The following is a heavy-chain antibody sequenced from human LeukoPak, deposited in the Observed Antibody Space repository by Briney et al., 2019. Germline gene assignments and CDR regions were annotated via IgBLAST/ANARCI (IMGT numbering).Heavy chain of an antibody. J-gene: IGHJ5*02. CDR2: IYYSGST. V-gene: IGHV4-61*05. Sequence: SETLSLTCTVSGGSISISSYYWGWIRQPTGKGLEWIGYIYYSGSTNYNPSLKSRVTISVDTSKNQFSLKLSSVTAADTAVYYCARYGVGYSSSWPYNWFDPWGQGTLVTVSS. D-gene: IGHD6-13*01. CDR1: GGSISISSYY. CDR3: ARYGVGYSSSWPYNWFDP.